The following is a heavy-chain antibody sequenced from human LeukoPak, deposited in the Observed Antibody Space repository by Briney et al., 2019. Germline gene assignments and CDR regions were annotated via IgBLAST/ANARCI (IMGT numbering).Heavy chain of an antibody. D-gene: IGHD2-2*01. J-gene: IGHJ5*02. CDR2: IYSSGST. CDR3: LGYCSGTTCPRSWFDP. Sequence: SETLSLTCTVSRGPISLSSYNWGWLRPSPGQGLVWLGSIYSSGSTYYNSSLKSRVTISVDTSKIQFSLPLSSVTAADTAIYYCLGYCSGTTCPRSWFDPWGQGILVTVSS. CDR1: RGPISLSSYN. V-gene: IGHV4-39*01.